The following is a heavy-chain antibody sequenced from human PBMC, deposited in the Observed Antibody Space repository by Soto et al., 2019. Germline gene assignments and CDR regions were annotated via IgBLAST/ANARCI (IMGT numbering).Heavy chain of an antibody. Sequence: GGSLRLSCAASGFTFSSYAMSWVRQAPGKGLEWVSAISGSGGSTYYADSVKGWFTISRDNSKNTLYLQMNSLRAEDTAVYYFAKLRFLEWLFFYSDYWGQGTLVTVSS. V-gene: IGHV3-23*01. CDR1: GFTFSSYA. CDR2: ISGSGGST. D-gene: IGHD3-3*01. J-gene: IGHJ4*02. CDR3: AKLRFLEWLFFYSDY.